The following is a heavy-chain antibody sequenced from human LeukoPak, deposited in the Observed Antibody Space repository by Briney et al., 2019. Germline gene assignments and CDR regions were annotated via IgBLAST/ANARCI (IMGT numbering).Heavy chain of an antibody. V-gene: IGHV1-2*02. D-gene: IGHD4-17*01. CDR1: GYTFTGYY. J-gene: IGHJ3*02. CDR2: INPNTGGT. Sequence: ASVKVSCKASGYTFTGYYIHWVRQAPGQGLEWMGWINPNTGGTNYAQKFQGRVTMTRDTSISTAYMELSRLRSDAAVYYCARTTTRGIYAFDIWSQGTMVIVSS. CDR3: ARTTTRGIYAFDI.